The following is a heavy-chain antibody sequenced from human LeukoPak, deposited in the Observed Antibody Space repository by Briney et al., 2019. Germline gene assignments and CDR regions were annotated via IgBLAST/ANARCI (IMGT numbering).Heavy chain of an antibody. CDR2: ISVINNGNT. D-gene: IGHD2-21*02. Sequence: GGSLRLSCAASGFTFSSYGINWVRQAPGQGLEWMGWISVINNGNTRYAQNFQGRLTMTTDTSTTTAYMELRSLRSDDTAVYYCSREFPFCGADCFSGVFDIWGQGTMVTVS. V-gene: IGHV1-18*01. CDR3: SREFPFCGADCFSGVFDI. CDR1: GFTFSSYG. J-gene: IGHJ3*02.